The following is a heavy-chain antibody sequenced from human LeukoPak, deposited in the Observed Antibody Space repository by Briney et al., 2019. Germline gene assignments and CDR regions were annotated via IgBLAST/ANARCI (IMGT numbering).Heavy chain of an antibody. CDR3: VTDSPYDY. V-gene: IGHV3-7*01. CDR2: VKQDGSEQ. D-gene: IGHD2-15*01. J-gene: IGHJ4*02. Sequence: QPGGSLRLSCVASGFTFSNYWMSWVRQAPGKGLEWVANVKQDGSEQYYVDSVKGRFTVSRDNAKNSLHLQMNSLRAEDTAVYYCVTDSPYDYWGQGTLVTVSS. CDR1: GFTFSNYW.